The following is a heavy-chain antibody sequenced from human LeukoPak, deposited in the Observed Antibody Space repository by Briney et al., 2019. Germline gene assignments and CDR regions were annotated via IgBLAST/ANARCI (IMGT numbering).Heavy chain of an antibody. CDR1: GGSISSSSYY. V-gene: IGHV4-39*01. CDR3: ARHRGRRPYYYMDV. CDR2: IYYSGST. D-gene: IGHD2-15*01. J-gene: IGHJ6*03. Sequence: SETLSLTCTVSGGSISSSSYYWGWIRQPPGEGLEWIGSIYYSGSTYYNPSLKSRVTISVDTSKNQFSLKLSSVTAADTAVYYCARHRGRRPYYYMDVWGKGTTVTVSS.